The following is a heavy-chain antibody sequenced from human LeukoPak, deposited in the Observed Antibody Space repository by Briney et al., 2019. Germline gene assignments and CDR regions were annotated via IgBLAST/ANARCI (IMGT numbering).Heavy chain of an antibody. CDR2: ISWNSGSI. CDR1: GFTFDDYA. J-gene: IGHJ4*02. D-gene: IGHD3-22*01. CDR3: AKVSYYDSSGGLDY. Sequence: GGSLRLSCAASGFTFDDYAMHWVRQAPGKGLEWVSGISWNSGSIGYADSVKGRFTISRDNAKNSLYLQMNSLRAEDTALYYCAKVSYYDSSGGLDYWGQGTLVTVSS. V-gene: IGHV3-9*01.